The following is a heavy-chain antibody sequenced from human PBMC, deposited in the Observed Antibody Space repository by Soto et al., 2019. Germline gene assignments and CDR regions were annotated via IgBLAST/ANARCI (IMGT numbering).Heavy chain of an antibody. CDR1: GGSISGYY. CDR3: ARGPRGYVYYHGMDV. CDR2: IDTSGTT. D-gene: IGHD3-16*01. Sequence: KTSETLSLTCTVSGGSISGYYVSWIRQSAGKGLEWIGRIDTSGTTNYNPSLKSRVTMSVDASKSQFSLNLSSVTAADTAVYYCARGPRGYVYYHGMDVWGQGTTVTVSS. V-gene: IGHV4-4*07. J-gene: IGHJ6*02.